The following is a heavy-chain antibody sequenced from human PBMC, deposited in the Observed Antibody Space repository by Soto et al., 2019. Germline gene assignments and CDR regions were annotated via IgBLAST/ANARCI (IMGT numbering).Heavy chain of an antibody. Sequence: QVQLVESGGGVVQPGRSLRLSCAGSGFTFSNYGLHWVRQAPGKGLEWVAVISYDGSHKYYAESVKGRFTISRDNSNNMLYLQMDSPRAEDTAVYYCAKDGAPRYCSRSSCHPAGAYWGQGTLVTVSS. CDR2: ISYDGSHK. D-gene: IGHD2-15*01. CDR3: AKDGAPRYCSRSSCHPAGAY. J-gene: IGHJ4*02. CDR1: GFTFSNYG. V-gene: IGHV3-30*18.